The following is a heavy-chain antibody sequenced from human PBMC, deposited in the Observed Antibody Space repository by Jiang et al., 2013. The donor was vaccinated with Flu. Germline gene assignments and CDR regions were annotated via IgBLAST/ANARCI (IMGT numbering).Heavy chain of an antibody. J-gene: IGHJ4*02. V-gene: IGHV1-2*02. CDR3: ARDLVVVVAASWYFDY. D-gene: IGHD2-15*01. Sequence: KFQGRVTMTRDTSIRTAYMELSRLRSDDTAVYYCARDLVVVVAASWYFDYWGQGTLVTVSS.